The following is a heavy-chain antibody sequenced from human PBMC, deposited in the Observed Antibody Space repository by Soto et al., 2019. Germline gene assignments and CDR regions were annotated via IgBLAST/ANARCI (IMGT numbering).Heavy chain of an antibody. CDR3: ARNRYDGYDFDY. CDR1: SDSISSSRW. D-gene: IGHD5-12*01. V-gene: IGHV4-4*02. J-gene: IGHJ4*02. Sequence: QVQLQESGPGLVKPSETLSLTCTVSSDSISSSRWWSWVRQSPGKGLEWIGEVAENGYIHCIPSLKSRLTISLDKSKNRFSLRLTSVTAADTALYYCARNRYDGYDFDYWGQGALVTVSS. CDR2: VAENGYI.